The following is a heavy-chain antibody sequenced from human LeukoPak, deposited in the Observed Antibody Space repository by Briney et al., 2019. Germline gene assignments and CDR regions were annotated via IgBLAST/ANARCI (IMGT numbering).Heavy chain of an antibody. V-gene: IGHV3-23*01. CDR1: GFTFSDFA. Sequence: PGGSLRLSCAASGFTFSDFAMAWVRQAPGKGLEWVSAISSGGGSTFYADSVKGRFTIYRDNSRTSLYLLMNSLRAEDTSVYYCAKSMGSVDFDYCGQGTLVTVSS. D-gene: IGHD2/OR15-2a*01. J-gene: IGHJ4*02. CDR3: AKSMGSVDFDY. CDR2: ISSGGGST.